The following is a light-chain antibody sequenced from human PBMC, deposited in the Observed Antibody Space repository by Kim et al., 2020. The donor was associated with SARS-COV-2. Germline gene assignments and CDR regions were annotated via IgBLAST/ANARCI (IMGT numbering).Light chain of an antibody. CDR1: SSDVGNYNY. Sequence: GQSVTISCTGTSSDVGNYNYVSWYQQHPGKAPKLMIYDVSKRPSGVSERFSGSKSGNTASLTISGLQAEDEADYYCCSSAGGYTWVFGGGTGLTVL. V-gene: IGLV2-11*01. J-gene: IGLJ3*02. CDR3: CSSAGGYTWV. CDR2: DVS.